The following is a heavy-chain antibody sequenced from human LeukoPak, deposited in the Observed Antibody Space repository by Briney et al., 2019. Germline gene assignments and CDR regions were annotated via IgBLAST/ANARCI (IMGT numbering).Heavy chain of an antibody. CDR3: AREPPGNYDSSGYYYAHFDY. CDR1: GFTFDDYN. J-gene: IGHJ4*02. Sequence: GGSLRLSCAASGFTFDDYNMNWVRQAPGKGLEWVSYISSGSSTIYYADSVKGRFTISRDNAKNSLFLQMNSLRDEDTAVYYCAREPPGNYDSSGYYYAHFDYWGQGTLITVSS. D-gene: IGHD3-22*01. CDR2: ISSGSSTI. V-gene: IGHV3-48*02.